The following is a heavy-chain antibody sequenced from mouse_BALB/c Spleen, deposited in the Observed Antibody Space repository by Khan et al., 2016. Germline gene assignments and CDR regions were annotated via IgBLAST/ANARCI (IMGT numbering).Heavy chain of an antibody. Sequence: QLQRSGPELVKPGASVKVSCKASGCSFIDYNMYWVKQSHGKSLEWIGYIDPYTGGTNYNQKFKDKATLTVDKSSSTAFMHLNSLTSEDSAVYYCAIDYYGSSYVSLFAYWGQGTLVTVSA. V-gene: IGHV1S135*01. CDR1: GCSFIDYN. CDR3: AIDYYGSSYVSLFAY. D-gene: IGHD1-1*01. J-gene: IGHJ3*01. CDR2: IDPYTGGT.